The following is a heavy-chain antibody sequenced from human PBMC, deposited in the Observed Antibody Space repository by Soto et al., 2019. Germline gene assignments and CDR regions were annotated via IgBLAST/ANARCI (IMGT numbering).Heavy chain of an antibody. CDR2: ISSSSSTI. V-gene: IGHV3-48*01. CDR3: AREGWPFDY. Sequence: EVQLVESGGGLVQPGGSLRLSCAASGFTFSSYSMHWVRQAPGKGLEWVSYISSSSSTIYYADSVKGRFTISRDNAKNSLYLQMNSCRVEDTAVYYCAREGWPFDYWGQGSLVTVSS. CDR1: GFTFSSYS. J-gene: IGHJ4*02.